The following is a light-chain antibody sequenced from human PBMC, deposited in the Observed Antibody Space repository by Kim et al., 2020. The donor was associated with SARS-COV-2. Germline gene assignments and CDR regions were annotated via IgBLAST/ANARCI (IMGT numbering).Light chain of an antibody. J-gene: IGKJ5*01. V-gene: IGKV1-33*01. CDR3: QQNDAFPIT. Sequence: DILMTQSPSSLSASVGDRVTITCQATQVIRKFLNWYQQRPGKAPQLLIYDVSNLQTGVPSRFSGSGYGTEFTLTLSSLQPEDFATYYCQQNDAFPITFGQGTRLEIK. CDR2: DVS. CDR1: QVIRKF.